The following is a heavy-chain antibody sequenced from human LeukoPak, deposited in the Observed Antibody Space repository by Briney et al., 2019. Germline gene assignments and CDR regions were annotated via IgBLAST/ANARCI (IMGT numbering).Heavy chain of an antibody. J-gene: IGHJ4*02. CDR2: IYYSGST. CDR1: GGSISSYY. CDR3: ARHPLEAGYCSGGSCYSDHLYYFDY. V-gene: IGHV4-59*08. Sequence: SETLSLTCTVSGGSISSYYWSWIRQPPGKGLEWIGYIYYSGSTNYNPSLKSRVTISVDTSKNQFSLKLSSVTAADTAVYYCARHPLEAGYCSGGSCYSDHLYYFDYWGQGTLVTVSS. D-gene: IGHD2-15*01.